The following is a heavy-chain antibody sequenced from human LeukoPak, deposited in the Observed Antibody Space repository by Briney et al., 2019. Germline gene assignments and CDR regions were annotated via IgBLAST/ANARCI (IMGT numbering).Heavy chain of an antibody. Sequence: GGSLRLSCAASGFTFSGHWMSWVRQAPAKGLEWVAHMNGDGSQIYYMDFVKGRFTISRDNAKNSLYLQMNSLRAEDTAVYYCAKDIVVVPAAIKGARAYGMDVWGQGTTVTVSS. CDR3: AKDIVVVPAAIKGARAYGMDV. CDR1: GFTFSGHW. CDR2: MNGDGSQI. J-gene: IGHJ6*02. D-gene: IGHD2-2*02. V-gene: IGHV3-7*04.